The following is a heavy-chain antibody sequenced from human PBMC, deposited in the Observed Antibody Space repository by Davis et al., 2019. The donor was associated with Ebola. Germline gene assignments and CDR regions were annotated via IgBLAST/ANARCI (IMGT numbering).Heavy chain of an antibody. D-gene: IGHD6-19*01. CDR1: GYTFTSYG. V-gene: IGHV1-46*03. J-gene: IGHJ6*02. Sequence: ASVTVSCKASGYTFTSYGISWVRQAPGQGLEWMGIINPSGGSTSYAQKFQGSVTMTRDTSTSTVYMGLSSLRSEDTAVYYCARDWRGVAGPRYYYYGMDVWGQGTTVTVSS. CDR2: INPSGGST. CDR3: ARDWRGVAGPRYYYYGMDV.